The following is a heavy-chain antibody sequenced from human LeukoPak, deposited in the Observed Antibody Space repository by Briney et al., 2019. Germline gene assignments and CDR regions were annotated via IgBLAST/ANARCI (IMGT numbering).Heavy chain of an antibody. CDR1: GFTFSSYN. J-gene: IGHJ4*02. V-gene: IGHV3-21*01. Sequence: GGSLRLSCAASGFTFSSYNMKWVRQAPGKGLEWVSSLCSRSSYIFYADSVKGRYTISRDNAKKSLYLQMNSLRAEDTAVYYCASGVNNFDYWGQGSQVTVS. D-gene: IGHD3-3*01. CDR2: LCSRSSYI. CDR3: ASGVNNFDY.